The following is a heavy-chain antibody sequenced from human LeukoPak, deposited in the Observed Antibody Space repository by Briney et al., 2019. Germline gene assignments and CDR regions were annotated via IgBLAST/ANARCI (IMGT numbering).Heavy chain of an antibody. V-gene: IGHV1-69*05. CDR2: IIPIFGTA. Sequence: SVKVSCKASGGTFSSYAISWVRQAPGQGLEWMGGIIPIFGTANYAQKFQGRVTITTDESTSTAYMELSSLRSEDTAVYYCARDYCSSTSCYSNDAFDIWGQGTMVTVSS. D-gene: IGHD2-2*01. CDR1: GGTFSSYA. J-gene: IGHJ3*02. CDR3: ARDYCSSTSCYSNDAFDI.